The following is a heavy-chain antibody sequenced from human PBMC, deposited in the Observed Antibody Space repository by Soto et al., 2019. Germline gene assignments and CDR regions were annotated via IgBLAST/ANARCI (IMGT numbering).Heavy chain of an antibody. D-gene: IGHD3-22*01. CDR2: IWYDGSNK. CDR3: ARGAAYYYDSSGYHVDY. CDR1: GFTFSSYG. J-gene: IGHJ4*02. Sequence: QVQLVESGGGVVQPGRSLRLSCAASGFTFSSYGMHWVRQAPGKGLEWGAVIWYDGSNKYYADSVKGRFTISRDNSKNTLYLQMNSLRAEDTAVYYCARGAAYYYDSSGYHVDYWGQGTLVTVSS. V-gene: IGHV3-33*01.